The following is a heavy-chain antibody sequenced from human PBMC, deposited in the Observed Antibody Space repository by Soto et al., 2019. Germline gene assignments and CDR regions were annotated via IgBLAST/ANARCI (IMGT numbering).Heavy chain of an antibody. D-gene: IGHD3-3*01. Sequence: SSETLSLTCAVSGYSISSGYYWGWIRQPPGKGLEWIGSIYHSGSTYYNPSLKSRVTISVDTSKNQFSLKLSSVTAADTAVYYCARDVRKVLRFLEWSHPEGWFDPWGQGTLVTVSS. V-gene: IGHV4-38-2*02. CDR3: ARDVRKVLRFLEWSHPEGWFDP. CDR2: IYHSGST. J-gene: IGHJ5*02. CDR1: GYSISSGYY.